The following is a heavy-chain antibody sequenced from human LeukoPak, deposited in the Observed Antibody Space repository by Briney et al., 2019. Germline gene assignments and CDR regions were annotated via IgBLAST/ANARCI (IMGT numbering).Heavy chain of an antibody. Sequence: ASVKVSCKASGYTFTGYYMHWVRQAPGQGLEWMGWINPNSGGTNYAQKFQGRVTMTRDTSISTAYMELSRLRSDDTAVYYCAREYRSSGWYSKDYWGQGTLVTVSS. CDR2: INPNSGGT. CDR3: AREYRSSGWYSKDY. J-gene: IGHJ4*02. CDR1: GYTFTGYY. V-gene: IGHV1-2*02. D-gene: IGHD6-19*01.